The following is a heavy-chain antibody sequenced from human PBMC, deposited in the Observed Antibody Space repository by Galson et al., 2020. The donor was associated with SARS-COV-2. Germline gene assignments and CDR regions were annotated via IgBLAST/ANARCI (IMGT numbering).Heavy chain of an antibody. CDR1: GFTFSSYD. D-gene: IGHD4-17*01. V-gene: IGHV3-13*01. J-gene: IGHJ4*02. CDR2: IGTAGDT. CDR3: ARGSVSYGDYVFDY. Sequence: GGSLRLSCAASGFTFSSYDMHWVRQATGKGLEWVSAIGTAGDTYYPGSVKGRFTISRENAKNSLYLQMNSLRAGDTAVYYCARGSVSYGDYVFDYWGQGTLVTVSS.